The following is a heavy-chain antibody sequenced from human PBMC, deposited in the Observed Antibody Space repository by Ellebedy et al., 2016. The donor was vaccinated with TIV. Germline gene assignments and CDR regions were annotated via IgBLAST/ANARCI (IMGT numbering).Heavy chain of an antibody. D-gene: IGHD5-18*01. Sequence: MPGGSLRLSCNVSGGSISSYYWSWIRQPPGKALEWIGYIHHSGSTYYNPSLKSRVTMSVDTSKNQLSLRLSSVTTADTAVYYCARGALGQKAKVMIACYFDLWGRGTLVTVSS. J-gene: IGHJ2*01. CDR2: IHHSGST. CDR3: ARGALGQKAKVMIACYFDL. CDR1: GGSISSYY. V-gene: IGHV4-59*01.